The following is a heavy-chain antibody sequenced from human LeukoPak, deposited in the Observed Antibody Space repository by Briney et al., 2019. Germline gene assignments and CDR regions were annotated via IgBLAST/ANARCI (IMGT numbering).Heavy chain of an antibody. CDR1: GFTFRNYC. CDR2: IRYDGSKV. CDR3: ARDGTYSHFDY. V-gene: IGHV3-30*02. Sequence: GGTLRLSCAASGFTFRNYCMHWVRQAPGEGLQWVAFIRYDGSKVYSADSVKGRFTISRDNSKNTLDLQMNSLRAEDTAVYYCARDGTYSHFDYWGQGTLVTVSS. D-gene: IGHD2-15*01. J-gene: IGHJ4*02.